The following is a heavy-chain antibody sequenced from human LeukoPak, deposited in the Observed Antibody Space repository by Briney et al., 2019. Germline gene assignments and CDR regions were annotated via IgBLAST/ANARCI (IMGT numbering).Heavy chain of an antibody. CDR1: EFPFSSYA. CDR2: IRGSGGNT. V-gene: IGHV3-23*01. Sequence: GGSLRLSCAASEFPFSSYAMTWVRQAPGKGLEWVSLIRGSGGNTYYADSVKGRFTMSRDNSKNTLYLQLSSLRAEDTALYYCARRDIVVVVSASDYWGQGTLVTVSS. J-gene: IGHJ4*02. CDR3: ARRDIVVVVSASDY. D-gene: IGHD2-15*01.